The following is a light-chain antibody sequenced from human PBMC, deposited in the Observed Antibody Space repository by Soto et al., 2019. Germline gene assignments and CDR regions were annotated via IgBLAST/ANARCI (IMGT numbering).Light chain of an antibody. J-gene: IGKJ4*01. Sequence: DIQMNPSPSSLSASVGDRVTITCRASQGIGSDLGWYQQKPGKAHKRLIYAASSLQSGVPSRFSGCGSVTEFALTISSLQPEDFATYFCLQHTSYPPTFGGGTKVEIK. CDR3: LQHTSYPPT. CDR1: QGIGSD. V-gene: IGKV1-17*01. CDR2: AAS.